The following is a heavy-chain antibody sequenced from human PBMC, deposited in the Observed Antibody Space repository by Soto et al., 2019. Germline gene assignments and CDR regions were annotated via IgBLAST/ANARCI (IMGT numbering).Heavy chain of an antibody. J-gene: IGHJ3*02. Sequence: QVQLVESGGGVVQPGRSLRLSCAASGFTFSSYGMHWVRQAPGKGLEWVAVISYDGSNKYYADYVKGRFTISRDNSKIALYLQMNSLRAEDTAVYYCAKYYDDFYAFDIWGQGTMVTVSS. CDR1: GFTFSSYG. V-gene: IGHV3-30*18. CDR3: AKYYDDFYAFDI. D-gene: IGHD3-3*01. CDR2: ISYDGSNK.